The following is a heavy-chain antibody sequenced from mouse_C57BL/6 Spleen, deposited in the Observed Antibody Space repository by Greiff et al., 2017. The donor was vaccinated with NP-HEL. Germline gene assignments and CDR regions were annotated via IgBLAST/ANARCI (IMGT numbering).Heavy chain of an antibody. V-gene: IGHV14-3*01. D-gene: IGHD1-1*01. J-gene: IGHJ4*01. CDR3: ARSGYYGSEYYYAMDY. CDR2: IAPANGNT. Sequence: VQLQQSVAELVRPGASVKLSCTASGFNIKNTYMHWVKQRPEQGLEWIGRIAPANGNTKYAPKFQGKATITAATSSNTAYLQLSSLTSEDTAIYYCARSGYYGSEYYYAMDYWGQGTSVTVSS. CDR1: GFNIKNTY.